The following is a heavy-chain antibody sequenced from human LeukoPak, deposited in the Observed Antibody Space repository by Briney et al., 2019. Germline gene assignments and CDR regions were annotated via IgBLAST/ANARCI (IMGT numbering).Heavy chain of an antibody. D-gene: IGHD6-13*01. V-gene: IGHV3-74*01. CDR2: INSDGSST. Sequence: GGSLRLSCAASGFTFSSYWMHWVRQAPGKGLVWVSRINSDGSSTSYADSVKGRFTISRDNAKNTLYLQMNSLRAEDTAVYYCARDGYSSSWYLEPAFDYWGQGTLVTVSS. CDR1: GFTFSSYW. CDR3: ARDGYSSSWYLEPAFDY. J-gene: IGHJ4*02.